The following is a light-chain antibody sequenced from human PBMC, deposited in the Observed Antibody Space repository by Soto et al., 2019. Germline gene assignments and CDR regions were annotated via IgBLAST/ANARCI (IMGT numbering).Light chain of an antibody. V-gene: IGKV1-27*01. CDR1: QSIGSS. Sequence: TQSPAALSFSPGSTFTITCLASQSIGSSLAWYQHKPGKVPKLLIYGASTLKSRVPSRFSGGGSGTEFTLTIISLQIEDVVPYYCRVYNNVPIAFGQVTLLAI. J-gene: IGKJ5*01. CDR3: RVYNNVPIA. CDR2: GAS.